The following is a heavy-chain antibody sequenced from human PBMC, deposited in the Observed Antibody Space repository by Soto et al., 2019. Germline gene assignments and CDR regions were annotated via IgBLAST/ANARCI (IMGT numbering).Heavy chain of an antibody. J-gene: IGHJ6*02. CDR3: ARGPSYDV. V-gene: IGHV4-34*01. CDR2: INHSGST. CDR1: GGSFSGYY. Sequence: QVQLQQWGAGLLKPSETLSLTCAVYGGSFSGYYWSWIRQPPGKGLEWIGEINHSGSTNYNPSLRSQVTISVDTSKNQFSLKLSSVTAADTAVYYCARGPSYDVWGQGTTVTVSS.